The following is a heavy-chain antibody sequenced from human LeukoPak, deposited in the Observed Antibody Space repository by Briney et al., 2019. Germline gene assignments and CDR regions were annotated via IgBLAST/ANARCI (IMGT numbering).Heavy chain of an antibody. CDR2: ISYDGSNK. CDR1: GFTLSSYG. CDR3: EVVVAATPYAFDI. Sequence: GGSLRLSCAASGFTLSSYGMHWVRQAPGKGLEWVAVISYDGSNKYYADSVKGRFTISRDNSKNTLYLQMNSLRAEDTAVYYCEVVVAATPYAFDIWGQGTMVTVSS. D-gene: IGHD2-15*01. J-gene: IGHJ3*02. V-gene: IGHV3-30*03.